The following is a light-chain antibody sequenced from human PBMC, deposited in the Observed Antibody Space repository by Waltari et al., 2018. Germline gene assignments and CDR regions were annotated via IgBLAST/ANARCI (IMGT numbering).Light chain of an antibody. V-gene: IGKV3-20*01. CDR2: DAS. CDR1: QSVGRY. Sequence: EIVLTQSPGTLSLSPGERATLSCRASQSVGRYLAWYKQQHGQAPRLLIYDASTRATGIPDRFSGGGSGTDFSLTISRLEPEDFAVYYCQMYVRLPVTFDQGP. J-gene: IGKJ1*01. CDR3: QMYVRLPVT.